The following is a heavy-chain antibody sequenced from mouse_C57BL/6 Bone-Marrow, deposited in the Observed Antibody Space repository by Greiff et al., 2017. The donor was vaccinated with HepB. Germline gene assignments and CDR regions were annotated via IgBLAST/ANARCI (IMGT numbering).Heavy chain of an antibody. D-gene: IGHD2-1*01. Sequence: VQLQQSGAELLRPGASVKLSCKASGYTFTDYYINWVKQRPGQGLEWIARIYPGSGNTYYNEKFKGKATLTAEKSSSTAYMQLSSLTSEDSAVYFCAKTLLWDAMDYWGQGTSVTVSS. CDR1: GYTFTDYY. V-gene: IGHV1-76*01. CDR2: IYPGSGNT. J-gene: IGHJ4*01. CDR3: AKTLLWDAMDY.